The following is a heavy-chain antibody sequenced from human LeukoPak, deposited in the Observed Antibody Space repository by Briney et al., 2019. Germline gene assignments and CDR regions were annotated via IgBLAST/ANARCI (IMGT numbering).Heavy chain of an antibody. V-gene: IGHV1-69*13. D-gene: IGHD3-22*01. CDR3: ARGTYYYDSSGYYSSSPFDY. CDR2: IIPIFGTA. Sequence: ASVKVSCKASGGTFSSYAISWVRQAPGQGLEWMGGIIPIFGTANYAQKFQGRVTITADESTSTAYMELSSLRSEDTAVYYCARGTYYYDSSGYYSSSPFDYWGQGTLVTVSS. CDR1: GGTFSSYA. J-gene: IGHJ4*02.